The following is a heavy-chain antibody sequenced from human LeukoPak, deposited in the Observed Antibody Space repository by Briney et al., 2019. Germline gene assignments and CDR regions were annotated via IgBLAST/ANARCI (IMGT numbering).Heavy chain of an antibody. V-gene: IGHV4-59*12. CDR3: ARGPYYDFWSGYRDY. Sequence: SETLSLTCAVYGGSFSGYYWSWIRQPPGKGLEWIGYIYYSGSTNYNPSLKSRVTISVDTSKNQFSLKLSSVTAADTAVYYCARGPYYDFWSGYRDYWGQGTLVTVSS. CDR2: IYYSGST. J-gene: IGHJ4*02. CDR1: GGSFSGYY. D-gene: IGHD3-3*01.